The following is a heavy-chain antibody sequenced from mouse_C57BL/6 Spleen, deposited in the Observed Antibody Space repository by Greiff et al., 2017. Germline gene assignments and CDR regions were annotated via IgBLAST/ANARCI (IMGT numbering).Heavy chain of an antibody. CDR3: TRRYYYGSSSDFDY. V-gene: IGHV6-6*01. CDR2: IRNKANNHAT. D-gene: IGHD1-1*01. CDR1: GFTFSDAW. J-gene: IGHJ2*01. Sequence: EVQLVESGGGLVQPGGSMKLSCAASGFTFSDAWMDWVRQSPENGLEWVAEIRNKANNHATYYAESVKGRFTISRDDSKSSVYLQLNSLRAEDTGIYYCTRRYYYGSSSDFDYWGQGTTLTVSA.